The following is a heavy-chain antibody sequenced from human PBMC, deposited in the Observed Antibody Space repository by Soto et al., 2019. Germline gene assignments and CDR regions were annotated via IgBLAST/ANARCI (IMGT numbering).Heavy chain of an antibody. D-gene: IGHD3-10*01. J-gene: IGHJ6*02. Sequence: EVQLVESGGGLVQPGGSLRLSCAASGFTVSSNYMSWGRQAPGNGLEWVSVIYSGGSTYYADSVKGRFTISRENSKNTLYIQMNSLRAEDTAVYYCARVLLWFGERGYGMDVWGQGTTVTVSS. CDR3: ARVLLWFGERGYGMDV. CDR2: IYSGGST. V-gene: IGHV3-66*01. CDR1: GFTVSSNY.